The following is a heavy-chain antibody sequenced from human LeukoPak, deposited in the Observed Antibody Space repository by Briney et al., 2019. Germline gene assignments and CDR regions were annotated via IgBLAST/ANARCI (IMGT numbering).Heavy chain of an antibody. J-gene: IGHJ4*02. CDR2: ISYDGSNK. CDR3: ARSGGLGVRSKLDY. CDR1: GFTFNSYA. D-gene: IGHD3-16*01. V-gene: IGHV3-30-3*01. Sequence: GGSLRLSCAASGFTFNSYAMHWVRQAPGKGLEWVAVISYDGSNKYYADSVKGRFTISRDNSKNTLYLQMNSLRAEDTAVYYCARSGGLGVRSKLDYWGQGTLVTVSS.